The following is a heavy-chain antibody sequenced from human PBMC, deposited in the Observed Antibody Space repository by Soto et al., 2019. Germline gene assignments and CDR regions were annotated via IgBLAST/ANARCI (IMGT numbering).Heavy chain of an antibody. J-gene: IGHJ4*02. Sequence: ASVKVSCKASGYSFTAYFIHWVRQAPGQGLEWMGWINPNSGRTKNSPSFQGRVTMTRDTSDTTFYMEVSRLTSDDTAVYYCARDWGQNSGYIWGQGTLVTVSS. CDR2: INPNSGRT. V-gene: IGHV1-2*02. CDR3: ARDWGQNSGYI. D-gene: IGHD5-12*01. CDR1: GYSFTAYF.